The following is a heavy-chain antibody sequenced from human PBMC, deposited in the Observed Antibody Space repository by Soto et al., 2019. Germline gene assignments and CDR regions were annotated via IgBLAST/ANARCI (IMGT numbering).Heavy chain of an antibody. CDR2: ISYDGSNK. V-gene: IGHV3-30*18. Sequence: QVRLVESGGGVVQPGRSLRLSCAASGFTFSSYGMHWVRQAPGKGLEWVAVISYDGSNKYYADSVKGRFTISRDNSKNTLYLQMNSLRAEDTAVYYCAKEKRGYDYYGMDVWGQGTTVTVSS. J-gene: IGHJ6*02. CDR1: GFTFSSYG. CDR3: AKEKRGYDYYGMDV.